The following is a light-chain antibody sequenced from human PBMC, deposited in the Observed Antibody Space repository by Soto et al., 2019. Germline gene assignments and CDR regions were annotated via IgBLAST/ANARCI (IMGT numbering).Light chain of an antibody. J-gene: IGKJ3*01. Sequence: DIQMTQSPSSVSASVGDTINITCRASQDIKKWLAWYQQKPGKAPKVLIYAASNLESGVSSRFSGSGAGTEFSLTISSLQTEDFATYFCNKASSFPYTFGPGTKVDIK. V-gene: IGKV1-12*01. CDR2: AAS. CDR3: NKASSFPYT. CDR1: QDIKKW.